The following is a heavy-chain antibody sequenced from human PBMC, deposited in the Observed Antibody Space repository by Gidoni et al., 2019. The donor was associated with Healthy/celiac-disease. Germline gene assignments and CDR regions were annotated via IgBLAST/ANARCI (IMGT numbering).Heavy chain of an antibody. J-gene: IGHJ6*03. CDR3: ARHGGMVRGVIYYYYYYMDV. CDR1: GYGFTSYW. V-gene: IGHV5-10-1*03. Sequence: EVQLVQSGAEVKKPGESLRISCKGSGYGFTSYWIRWVRQMPGKGLEWMGRIDPSDSYTNYSPSFQGHVTISADKSISTAYLQWSSLKASDTAMYYCARHGGMVRGVIYYYYYYMDVWGKGTTVTVSS. D-gene: IGHD3-10*01. CDR2: IDPSDSYT.